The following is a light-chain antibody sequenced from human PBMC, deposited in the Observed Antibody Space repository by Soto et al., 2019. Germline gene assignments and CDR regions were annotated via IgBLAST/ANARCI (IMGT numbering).Light chain of an antibody. V-gene: IGLV2-11*01. CDR1: SSDVGGYNY. J-gene: IGLJ1*01. Sequence: QSALTQPRSVSGSPGQSVTISCTGTSSDVGGYNYVSWYQQHPGKAPKLMIYDVSKRPSGVPDRFSGSKSGNTASLTISGLQAEDEADYDCCSYAGSYTDVFGTGTKLTVL. CDR3: CSYAGSYTDV. CDR2: DVS.